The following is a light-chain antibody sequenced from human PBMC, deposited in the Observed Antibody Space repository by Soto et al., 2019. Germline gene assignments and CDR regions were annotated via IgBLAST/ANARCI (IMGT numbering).Light chain of an antibody. CDR3: NSYTSNNTYV. CDR2: DVS. V-gene: IGLV2-14*03. Sequence: QSALTQPASVSGSPGQAITISCSGTSSDVGAFNYVSWYQQHPGKAPKLMIYDVSNRPSGVSNRFSGSKSGNTDSLTISGLRAEDEADYYCNSYTSNNTYVFGTGTKGTVL. J-gene: IGLJ1*01. CDR1: SSDVGAFNY.